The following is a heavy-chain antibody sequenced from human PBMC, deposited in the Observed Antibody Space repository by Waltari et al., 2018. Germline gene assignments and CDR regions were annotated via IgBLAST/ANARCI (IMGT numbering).Heavy chain of an antibody. CDR1: GYSISSGYC. D-gene: IGHD6-13*01. CDR3: ASSYSSSPLYFDY. CDR2: INHSGST. J-gene: IGHJ4*02. V-gene: IGHV4-38-2*01. Sequence: QVQLQESGPGLVKPSETLSLTCAVSGYSISSGYCWGWIGQPPGKGLEWIGSINHSGSTYYNPSLKSRVTISVDTSKNQFSLKLSSVTAADTAVYYCASSYSSSPLYFDYWGQGTLVTVSS.